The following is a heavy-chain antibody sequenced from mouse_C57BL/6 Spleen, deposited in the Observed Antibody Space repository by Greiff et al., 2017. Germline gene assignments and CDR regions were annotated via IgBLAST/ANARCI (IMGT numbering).Heavy chain of an antibody. D-gene: IGHD2-3*01. CDR2: INPNNGGP. J-gene: IGHJ1*03. CDR3: ARDGSDWYFDV. Sequence: VQLQQSGPELVKPGASVKISCKASGYTFTDYYMNWVKQSNGKSLEWIGDINPNNGGPSYNQKFQGKATLTVDKSSSTAYMELRSLISEDSAVYYCARDGSDWYFDVWGTGTTVTVSS. CDR1: GYTFTDYY. V-gene: IGHV1-26*01.